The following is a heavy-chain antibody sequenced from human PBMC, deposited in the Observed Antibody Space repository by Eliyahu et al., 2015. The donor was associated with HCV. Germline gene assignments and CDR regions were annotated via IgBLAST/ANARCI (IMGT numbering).Heavy chain of an antibody. Sequence: QVQLVQSGAEVKKPGSSVKVSCKASGGTLTRQTVSWVRQAPGQGLEWMGRISPIVNIVNYAQNLQGRATITADKSTSTVYLELSSLRSEDTAMYYCARSESGGWFPFDYWGQGTLVTVSS. J-gene: IGHJ4*02. D-gene: IGHD6-19*01. V-gene: IGHV1-69*02. CDR1: GGTLTRQT. CDR2: ISPIVNIV. CDR3: ARSESGGWFPFDY.